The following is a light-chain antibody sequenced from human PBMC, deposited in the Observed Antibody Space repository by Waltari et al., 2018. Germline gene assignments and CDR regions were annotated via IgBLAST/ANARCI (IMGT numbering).Light chain of an antibody. CDR3: QQYNNWPYT. J-gene: IGKJ2*01. CDR2: GAS. V-gene: IGKV3-15*01. Sequence: EILMKQSPATLSVSPGERATLSCRARQSVGSNLAWYHQKPGQAPRLLIYGASTRATGIPASFSGSGSGTEFTLTIGSLQSEDFAFYYCQQYNNWPYTFGQGTKLEIK. CDR1: QSVGSN.